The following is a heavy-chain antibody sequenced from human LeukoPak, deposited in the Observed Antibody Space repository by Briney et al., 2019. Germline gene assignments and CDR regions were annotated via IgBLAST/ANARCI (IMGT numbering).Heavy chain of an antibody. D-gene: IGHD1-26*01. J-gene: IGHJ4*02. Sequence: PGGSLRLSCAASGFTFDDYAMHWVRQAPGKGLEWVSLISWDGGSTYYADSVKGRFTISRDNSKNTLYLQMNSLRAEDTAVYYCAKGEGNQWEPYYWGQGTLVTVSS. CDR3: AKGEGNQWEPYY. CDR2: ISWDGGST. CDR1: GFTFDDYA. V-gene: IGHV3-43D*04.